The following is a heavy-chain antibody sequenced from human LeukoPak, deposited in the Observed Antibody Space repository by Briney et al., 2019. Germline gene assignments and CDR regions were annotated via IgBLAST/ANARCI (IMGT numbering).Heavy chain of an antibody. CDR2: ISRSGDNT. D-gene: IGHD3-10*02. V-gene: IGHV3-23*01. CDR3: AKGNTMYTAYYFDY. J-gene: IGHJ4*02. Sequence: SGGSLRLSWAASGFTFSSYAMSWVRQAPGKGLEWVSVISRSGDNTYYADSVKGRFTISRDNSKNTLYLQMNSLRAEDTAVYYCAKGNTMYTAYYFDYWGQGALVTVSS. CDR1: GFTFSSYA.